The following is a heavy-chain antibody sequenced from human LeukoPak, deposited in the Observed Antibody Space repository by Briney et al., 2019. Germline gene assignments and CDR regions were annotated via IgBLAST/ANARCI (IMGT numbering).Heavy chain of an antibody. Sequence: SETLSLTCTVSGGSISSSSNYWGWIRQPPGKGLEWIGTIYYSGSTYYNPSLQSRVTISVDTSKNQFSLKLSSVTAADTAVYYCARVSGRDYYFDYWGQGTLVTASS. CDR2: IYYSGST. V-gene: IGHV4-39*07. CDR1: GGSISSSSNY. CDR3: ARVSGRDYYFDY. J-gene: IGHJ4*02. D-gene: IGHD3-3*02.